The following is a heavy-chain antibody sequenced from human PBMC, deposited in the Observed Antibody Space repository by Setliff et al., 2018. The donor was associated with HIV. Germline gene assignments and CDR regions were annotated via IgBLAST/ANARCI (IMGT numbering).Heavy chain of an antibody. CDR2: IYTSGST. CDR1: GGSISSSSYY. Sequence: SETLSLTCIVSGGSISSSSYYWSWIRQPAGKGLEWIGRIYTSGSTNYNPSLKSRLTMSVDTSKNRFSLKLSSVTAADTAVYYCARVSSTYWYSIFRNYYYHMDVWGKGTTVTVSS. D-gene: IGHD2-8*02. V-gene: IGHV4-61*02. CDR3: ARVSSTYWYSIFRNYYYHMDV. J-gene: IGHJ6*03.